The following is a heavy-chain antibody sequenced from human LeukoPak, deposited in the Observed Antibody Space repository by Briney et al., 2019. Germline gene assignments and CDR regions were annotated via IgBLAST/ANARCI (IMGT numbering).Heavy chain of an antibody. J-gene: IGHJ4*02. V-gene: IGHV1-69*13. CDR3: ARDRYRAYCGGDCYPDHY. D-gene: IGHD2-21*01. CDR2: IIPIFGTA. Sequence: GASVKVSCKASGGTFSSYAISWVRQAPGQGLEWMGGIIPIFGTANYAQQFQGRVTLTADESTSTASMELSSLRSEDTAVYYCARDRYRAYCGGDCYPDHYWGQGTLVTVSS. CDR1: GGTFSSYA.